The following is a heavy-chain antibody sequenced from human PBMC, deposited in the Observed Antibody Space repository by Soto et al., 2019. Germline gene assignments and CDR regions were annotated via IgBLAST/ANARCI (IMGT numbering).Heavy chain of an antibody. Sequence: QVQLVQSGAEVKKPGSSVKVSCKASGGTFSSYAISWVRQAPGQGLEWMGGIIPIFGTANYAQKFQGRVTITADESTSTAYMEVSSLRSEDTAVYYCARADRAYYVWGSSFDYWGQGTLVTVSS. CDR3: ARADRAYYVWGSSFDY. CDR2: IIPIFGTA. D-gene: IGHD3-16*01. CDR1: GGTFSSYA. V-gene: IGHV1-69*12. J-gene: IGHJ4*02.